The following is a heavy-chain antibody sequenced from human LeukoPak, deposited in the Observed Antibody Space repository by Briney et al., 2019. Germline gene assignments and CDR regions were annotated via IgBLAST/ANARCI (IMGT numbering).Heavy chain of an antibody. V-gene: IGHV3-23*01. D-gene: IGHD3-22*01. Sequence: GGSLRLSCAASGFTFSSYTMSWVRQAPGKGLEWVSTITTSDGNTYYADSVKGRFTVSRDNSKNTLYLQMNSLRAEDTAVYYCASPSAALVVITNYYGMDVWGQGTTVTVSS. CDR1: GFTFSSYT. J-gene: IGHJ6*02. CDR2: ITTSDGNT. CDR3: ASPSAALVVITNYYGMDV.